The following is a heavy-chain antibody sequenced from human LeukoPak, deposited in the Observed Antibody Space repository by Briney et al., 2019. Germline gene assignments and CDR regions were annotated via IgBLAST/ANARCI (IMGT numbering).Heavy chain of an antibody. CDR2: IGVAMNT. Sequence: PWVSVRLSCAASGFTFSSYAMNWVRQAPGKGLEWVSVIGVAMNTYYPVSVKGRFTISRHNSKTTLYLQMNSLRAEDTAVYYCAKKTAGTTPFDSWGLGTLVTVSS. CDR3: AKKTAGTTPFDS. V-gene: IGHV3-23*01. D-gene: IGHD1-14*01. J-gene: IGHJ4*02. CDR1: GFTFSSYA.